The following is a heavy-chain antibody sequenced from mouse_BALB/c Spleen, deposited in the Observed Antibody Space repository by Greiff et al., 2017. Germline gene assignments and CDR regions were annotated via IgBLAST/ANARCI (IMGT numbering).Heavy chain of an antibody. D-gene: IGHD2-1*01. J-gene: IGHJ2*01. CDR3: ARGEDLKDGNYPDYFDY. CDR1: GYTFTSYW. Sequence: QVQLQQPGAELVKPGASVKLSCKASGYTFTSYWMHWVKQRPGQGLEWIGEINPSNGRTNYNEKFKSKATLTVDKSSSTAYMQLSSLTSEDSAVYYCARGEDLKDGNYPDYFDYWGQGTLSQSPQ. V-gene: IGHV1S81*02. CDR2: INPSNGRT.